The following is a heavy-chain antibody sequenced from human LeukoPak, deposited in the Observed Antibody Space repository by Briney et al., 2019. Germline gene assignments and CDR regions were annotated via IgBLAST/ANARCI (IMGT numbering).Heavy chain of an antibody. CDR3: ARSLSPIMIPRCFDL. J-gene: IGHJ2*01. Sequence: PSETLSLTCTVSRGSINSYYWSWIRQPPGKGLECLGYTYYSGSANYNPSLESRVTISVDRSKNQFSLRLTAVTAADTAVYYCARSLSPIMIPRCFDLWGRGALVTVSS. D-gene: IGHD3-16*02. CDR2: TYYSGSA. CDR1: RGSINSYY. V-gene: IGHV4-59*01.